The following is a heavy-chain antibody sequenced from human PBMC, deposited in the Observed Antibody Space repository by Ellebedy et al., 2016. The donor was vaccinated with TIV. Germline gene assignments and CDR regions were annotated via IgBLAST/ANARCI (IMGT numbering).Heavy chain of an antibody. CDR1: GFSLSTSGVG. CDR2: IYWDDDK. Sequence: SGPTLVKPTQTLTLTCTFSGFSLSTSGVGVGWIRQPPGKALEWLALIYWDDDKRYSPSLKSRLTITKDTSKNQVVLTMTNMDPVDTATYYCARAVMGFANVGGDYFDYWGQGTLVTVSS. D-gene: IGHD2-21*01. CDR3: ARAVMGFANVGGDYFDY. V-gene: IGHV2-5*02. J-gene: IGHJ4*02.